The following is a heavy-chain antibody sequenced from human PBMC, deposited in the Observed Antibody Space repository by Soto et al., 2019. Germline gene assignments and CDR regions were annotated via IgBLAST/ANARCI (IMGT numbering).Heavy chain of an antibody. CDR1: GFTCSNYG. V-gene: IGHV3-33*01. Sequence: GGSLRLSCAASGFTCSNYGMHWVRQAPGKGLEWVAVIWFDENNKYYADSVKGRFTISRDNSKNTLYLQMNSLRGEDTAVYYCARGATGTRRGNHIDYSCKGTLVTVSS. D-gene: IGHD1-1*01. J-gene: IGHJ4*02. CDR2: IWFDENNK. CDR3: ARGATGTRRGNHIDY.